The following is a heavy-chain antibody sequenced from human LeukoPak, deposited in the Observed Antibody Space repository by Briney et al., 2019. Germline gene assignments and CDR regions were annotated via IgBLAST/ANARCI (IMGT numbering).Heavy chain of an antibody. CDR3: ARDGIDY. V-gene: IGHV3-23*01. J-gene: IGHJ4*02. D-gene: IGHD2-15*01. CDR2: ISASGHTP. CDR1: ELTFSSYA. Sequence: GGSLRLSCAVSELTFSSYAMSWVRQTPGKGLEWVSGISASGHTPYYADSVKGRFTISRDNSKNTLYLQMNSLRAEDTAVYYCARDGIDYWGQGTLVTVSS.